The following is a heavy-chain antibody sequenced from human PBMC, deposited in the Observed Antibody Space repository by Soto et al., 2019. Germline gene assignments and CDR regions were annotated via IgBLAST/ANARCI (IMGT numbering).Heavy chain of an antibody. J-gene: IGHJ4*02. CDR3: ASFTLPPPHY. CDR2: ISSSGDSP. CDR1: GFTFSNYA. Sequence: EVQLLESGGGLVQPGGSLRLSCAASGFTFSNYAMSWVRQAPGKGLEWVSAISSSGDSPYYADSVKGRFTVSRDNSKNTLYLKRNSVRVEDTAIYYCASFTLPPPHYWGEGPLVTVSS. V-gene: IGHV3-23*01.